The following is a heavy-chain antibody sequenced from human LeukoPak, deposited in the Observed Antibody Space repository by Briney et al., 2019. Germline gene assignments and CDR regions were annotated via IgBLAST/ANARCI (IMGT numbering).Heavy chain of an antibody. CDR2: ISYDGSNK. V-gene: IGHV3-30*18. Sequence: PGRSLRLSCAASGFTFSSYGMHWVRQAPGKGLEWVAVISYDGSNKYYADSVKGRFTISRDNSKNTLYLQMNSLRAEDTAVYYCAKGLKRITIFDYWGQGTLVTGSS. J-gene: IGHJ4*02. D-gene: IGHD3-3*01. CDR3: AKGLKRITIFDY. CDR1: GFTFSSYG.